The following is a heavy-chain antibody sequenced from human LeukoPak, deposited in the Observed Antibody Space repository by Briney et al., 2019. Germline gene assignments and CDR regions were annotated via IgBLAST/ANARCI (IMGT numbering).Heavy chain of an antibody. CDR2: IYYSGSA. V-gene: IGHV4-39*01. J-gene: IGHJ2*01. D-gene: IGHD4-17*01. Sequence: PSETLSLTCAVSGGSISSSSYYWGWVRQPPGKGLEWIANIYYSGSAYYNPSLKSPVTVSVDTSKNLFSLKLNSVTAADTAVYYCARLASRGDYEHWSFDFWGRGTLVTVSS. CDR1: GGSISSSSYY. CDR3: ARLASRGDYEHWSFDF.